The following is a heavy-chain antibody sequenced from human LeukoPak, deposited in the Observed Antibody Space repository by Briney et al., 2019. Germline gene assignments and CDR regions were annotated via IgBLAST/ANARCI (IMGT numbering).Heavy chain of an antibody. D-gene: IGHD3-10*02. CDR1: GFTFSDTY. Sequence: GGSLRLSCAVSGFTFSDTYMTWIRQAPGKGLESLSYISPSGTDISYADSVKGRFTISRDNAKNSLYLQMNSLRAEDTAVYYCAELGITRIGGVWGKGTTVTISS. CDR2: ISPSGTDI. V-gene: IGHV3-11*04. J-gene: IGHJ6*04. CDR3: AELGITRIGGV.